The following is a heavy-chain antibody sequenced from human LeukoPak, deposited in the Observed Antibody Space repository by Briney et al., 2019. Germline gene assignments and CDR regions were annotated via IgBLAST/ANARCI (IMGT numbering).Heavy chain of an antibody. Sequence: KTSETLSLTCTVSGGSISSSSYYWGWIRQPPGKGLEWIGSIYYSGSTYYNPSLKSRVTISVDTSKNQFSLKLSSVTAADTAVYYCAKGGFGRPFDYWGQGTLVTVSS. CDR3: AKGGFGRPFDY. CDR2: IYYSGST. V-gene: IGHV4-39*07. D-gene: IGHD3-10*01. CDR1: GGSISSSSYY. J-gene: IGHJ4*02.